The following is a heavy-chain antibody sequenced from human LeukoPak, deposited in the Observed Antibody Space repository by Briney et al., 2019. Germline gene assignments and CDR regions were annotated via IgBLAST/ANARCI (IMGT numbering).Heavy chain of an antibody. V-gene: IGHV1-24*01. CDR1: GYTLTELS. CDR3: ATVLYCSSTSCQYYFDY. CDR2: FDPEDGGT. D-gene: IGHD2-2*01. J-gene: IGHJ4*02. Sequence: ASVKVSCKVSGYTLTELSMRWVRQAPGKGLEWMGGFDPEDGGTIYAQKFQGRVTMTEDTSTDTAYMELSSLRSEDTAVYYCATVLYCSSTSCQYYFDYWGQGTLVTVSS.